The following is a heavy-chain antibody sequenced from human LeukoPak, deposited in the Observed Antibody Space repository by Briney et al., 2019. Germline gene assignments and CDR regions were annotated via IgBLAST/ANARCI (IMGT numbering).Heavy chain of an antibody. CDR2: IKSKTDGGTT. CDR3: TTAPAAFDI. Sequence: GGSLRLSCTASGFNFSNAWMSWVRQAPGKGLEWVGRIKSKTDGGTTDYAAPVKDRFTISRDDSKDTLFLQMNSLKIEDTAVYYCTTAPAAFDIWGQGTMVTVSS. CDR1: GFNFSNAW. V-gene: IGHV3-15*01. J-gene: IGHJ3*02.